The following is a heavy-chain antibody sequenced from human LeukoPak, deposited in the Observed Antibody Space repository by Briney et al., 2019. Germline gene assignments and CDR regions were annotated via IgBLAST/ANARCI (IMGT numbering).Heavy chain of an antibody. V-gene: IGHV4-59*01. Sequence: PSETLSLTCTVSGGSISIYYWSWIRQPPGKGLEWIGYIYYSGSTNYNPSLKSRVTISVDTSKNQFSLKLSSVTAADTAVYYCARASYSSSWYDAFDIWGQGTMVTVSS. CDR1: GGSISIYY. J-gene: IGHJ3*02. CDR2: IYYSGST. D-gene: IGHD6-13*01. CDR3: ARASYSSSWYDAFDI.